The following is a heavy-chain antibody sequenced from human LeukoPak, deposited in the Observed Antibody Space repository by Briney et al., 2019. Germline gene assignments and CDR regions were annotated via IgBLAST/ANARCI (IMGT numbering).Heavy chain of an antibody. J-gene: IGHJ4*02. CDR3: ARGRIGYSDC. Sequence: GGSLRLSCAASGFTVSSNYMTWVRQAPGKGREWVSVIYSGGSTDYADSVKGRFTISRDNSKNTLYLQMNSLRAEDTAVYYCARGRIGYSDCWGQGTLVTVSS. V-gene: IGHV3-66*02. D-gene: IGHD2-15*01. CDR1: GFTVSSNY. CDR2: IYSGGST.